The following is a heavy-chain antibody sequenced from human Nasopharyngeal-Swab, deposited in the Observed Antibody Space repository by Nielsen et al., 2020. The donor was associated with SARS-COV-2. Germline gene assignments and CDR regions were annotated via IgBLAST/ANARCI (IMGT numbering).Heavy chain of an antibody. J-gene: IGHJ4*02. D-gene: IGHD3-22*01. CDR1: GYTLTELS. CDR3: ATPATYYYDSSGYYYR. Sequence: ASVKVSCKVSGYTLTELSMHWVRQAPGKGLEWMGGFDPEDGETIYAQKFQGRVTMTEDTSTDTAYMELSSLRSEDTAVYYCATPATYYYDSSGYYYRWGQGTLVTVSS. V-gene: IGHV1-24*01. CDR2: FDPEDGET.